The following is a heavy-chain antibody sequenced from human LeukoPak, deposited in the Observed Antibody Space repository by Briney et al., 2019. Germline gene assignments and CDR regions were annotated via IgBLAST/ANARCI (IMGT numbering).Heavy chain of an antibody. CDR3: VRHDGRGGATMGALDS. V-gene: IGHV4-39*01. CDR1: AASISSSSHH. J-gene: IGHJ4*02. D-gene: IGHD5-12*01. Sequence: SETLSLTCTITAASISSSSHHWGWIRQSPGKGLEWIGSIYYGQTIYYNPSLNSRVTISVLTSKDQFTLQLNSVTAADTAVYYCVRHDGRGGATMGALDSWGQGSLVTVSS. CDR2: IYYGQTI.